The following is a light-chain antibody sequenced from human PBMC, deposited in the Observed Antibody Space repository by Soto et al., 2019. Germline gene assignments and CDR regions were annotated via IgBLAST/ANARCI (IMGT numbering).Light chain of an antibody. CDR3: QQYDSNSKYT. CDR2: DAS. V-gene: IGKV1-5*01. Sequence: DIQMTQSPSTLSASLGDRVTITCRASQSISRWLAWYLQRPGKAPKLLIYDASSLESGVPSRFSGSRSGTEFTLTISSLQPDDSATYYCQQYDSNSKYTFGQGTKLEI. CDR1: QSISRW. J-gene: IGKJ2*01.